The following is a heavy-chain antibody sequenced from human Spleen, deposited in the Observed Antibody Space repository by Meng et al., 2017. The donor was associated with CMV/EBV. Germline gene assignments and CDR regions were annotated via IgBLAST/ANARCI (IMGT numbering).Heavy chain of an antibody. D-gene: IGHD2-21*01. Sequence: SGFPFSDYCRSWIRQAPGKGLEWVSYISSSDTRTYNAESVKGRFTNARDNAKDSLFLQMNSLRAEDKGGYHCATQGYCGGDCFVDDWGQGTLVTVSS. CDR2: ISSSDTRT. J-gene: IGHJ4*02. CDR1: GFPFSDYC. V-gene: IGHV3-11*04. CDR3: ATQGYCGGDCFVDD.